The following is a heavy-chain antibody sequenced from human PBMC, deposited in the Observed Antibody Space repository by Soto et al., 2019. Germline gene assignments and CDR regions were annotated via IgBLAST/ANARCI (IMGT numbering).Heavy chain of an antibody. Sequence: EVQLVESEGGLVQPGGSLRLSCAASRFTFNSYWMHWVRQAPGKGLVWVSRLNDDGSTTNYADSVKGRFTISRDNAKNTLYLQMNSLRAEDTAVYYCTRASYYYDSSGYSYAFDIWGQGTMVTVSS. V-gene: IGHV3-74*01. CDR1: RFTFNSYW. CDR3: TRASYYYDSSGYSYAFDI. CDR2: LNDDGSTT. D-gene: IGHD3-22*01. J-gene: IGHJ3*02.